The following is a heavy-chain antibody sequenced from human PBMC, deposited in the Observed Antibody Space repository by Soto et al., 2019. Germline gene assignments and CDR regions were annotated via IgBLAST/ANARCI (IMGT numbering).Heavy chain of an antibody. V-gene: IGHV3-74*01. D-gene: IGHD5-12*01. Sequence: EVQLVESGGTLVQPGGSLRLSCAASGFIFSTFWMHWVRQXXXXXXEWVSRINSDGSKTTYADSVKGRFTISRDNAKNTVYLQMNSLRGEDTAVYYCATVATNSYNWLDPWGQGTLVTVSS. CDR2: INSDGSKT. CDR1: GFIFSTFW. CDR3: ATVATNSYNWLDP. J-gene: IGHJ5*02.